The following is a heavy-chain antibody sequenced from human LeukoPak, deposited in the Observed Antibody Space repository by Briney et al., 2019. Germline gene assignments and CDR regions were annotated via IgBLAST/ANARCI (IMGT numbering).Heavy chain of an antibody. CDR2: INHNGNVN. D-gene: IGHD3-16*01. V-gene: IGHV3-7*03. J-gene: IGHJ6*02. CDR1: GFTFSSYW. Sequence: GGSLRLSCAASGFTFSSYWMNWARQAPGKGLEWVASINHNGNVNYYVDSVKGRFTISGDNAMNSLYLQMSNLRAEDTAVYFCARGGGLDVWGQGATVTVSS. CDR3: ARGGGLDV.